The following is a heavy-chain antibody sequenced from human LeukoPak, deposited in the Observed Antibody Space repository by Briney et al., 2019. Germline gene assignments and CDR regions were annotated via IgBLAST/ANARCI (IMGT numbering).Heavy chain of an antibody. V-gene: IGHV1-69*05. D-gene: IGHD3-22*01. CDR1: GGTFSSYA. CDR3: AIPQEDSRGFNY. CDR2: IIPIFGTA. Sequence: SVKVSCKASGGTFSSYAISWVRQAPGQGLEWMGGIIPIFGTANYAQKFQGRVTITTDESTSTAYMELSSLSSGDKAGYYCAIPQEDSRGFNYWGQGTLVTAPS. J-gene: IGHJ4*02.